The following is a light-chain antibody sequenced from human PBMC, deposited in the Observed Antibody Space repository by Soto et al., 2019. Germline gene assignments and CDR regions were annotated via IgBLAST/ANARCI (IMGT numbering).Light chain of an antibody. CDR3: EQYDSRSPWT. V-gene: IGKV1D-16*01. CDR1: QGIDNW. CDR2: AAS. Sequence: DIQMTQSPSSLSASVGDRVTITCRASQGIDNWLAWYQQKPGTAPKSLIYAASTLEGGVPSRFSASGSGTEFTLTISSLQPDDFATYYCEQYDSRSPWTFGQGTKIEIK. J-gene: IGKJ1*01.